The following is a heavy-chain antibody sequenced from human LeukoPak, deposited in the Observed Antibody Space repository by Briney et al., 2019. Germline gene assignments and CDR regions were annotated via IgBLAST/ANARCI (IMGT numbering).Heavy chain of an antibody. J-gene: IGHJ5*02. CDR3: AKEYLSGFDP. D-gene: IGHD1-14*01. Sequence: TGGSLRLSCSASGFNFNNYAMNWVRQAPGKGLEWVSSISSSSSYINYGDSVKGRFTISRDNSKNTLYLQMNSLRAEDTAVYYCAKEYLSGFDPWGQGALVTVSS. CDR2: ISSSSSYI. V-gene: IGHV3-21*01. CDR1: GFNFNNYA.